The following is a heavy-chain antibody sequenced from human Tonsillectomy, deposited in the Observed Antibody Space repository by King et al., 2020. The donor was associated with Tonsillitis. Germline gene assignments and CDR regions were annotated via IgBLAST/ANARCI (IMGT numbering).Heavy chain of an antibody. V-gene: IGHV3-23*04. Sequence: VQLVESGGDLVQPGGSLRLSCAASGLSFSTFAMTWVRQAPGKGLEWVSTITGSGDRTYYADSVKGRVTISRDNSKNTLYLQMHSQRADETAIFYCAKDLAFCRGGRCYLNYLYYMDVWGKGTTVTVSS. CDR3: AKDLAFCRGGRCYLNYLYYMDV. D-gene: IGHD2-15*01. J-gene: IGHJ6*03. CDR1: GLSFSTFA. CDR2: ITGSGDRT.